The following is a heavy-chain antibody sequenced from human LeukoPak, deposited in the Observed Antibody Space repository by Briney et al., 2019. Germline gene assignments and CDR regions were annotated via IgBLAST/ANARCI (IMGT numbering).Heavy chain of an antibody. D-gene: IGHD2-21*02. CDR1: GFTFSSYA. V-gene: IGHV3-30*04. Sequence: PGGSLRLSCAASGFTFSSYAMHWVRQAPGKGLEWVAVISYDGSNKYYADSVKGRFTISRDNSRNALYLQMNSLRAEDTAVYYCARDGGDFPFDYWGQGTLVTVSS. CDR2: ISYDGSNK. CDR3: ARDGGDFPFDY. J-gene: IGHJ4*02.